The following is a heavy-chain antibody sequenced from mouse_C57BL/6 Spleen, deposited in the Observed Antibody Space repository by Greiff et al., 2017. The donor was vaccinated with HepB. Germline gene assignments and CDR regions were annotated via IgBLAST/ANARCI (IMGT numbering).Heavy chain of an antibody. Sequence: QLQQSGPELVKPGASVKISCKASGYTFTDYYMNWVKQSHGKSLEWIGDINPNNGGTSYNQKFKGKATLTVDKSSSRAYMELRSLTSEDSAVYYCARFKGSSGYVPLAYWGQVTLVTVSA. CDR2: INPNNGGT. J-gene: IGHJ3*01. V-gene: IGHV1-26*01. D-gene: IGHD3-2*02. CDR3: ARFKGSSGYVPLAY. CDR1: GYTFTDYY.